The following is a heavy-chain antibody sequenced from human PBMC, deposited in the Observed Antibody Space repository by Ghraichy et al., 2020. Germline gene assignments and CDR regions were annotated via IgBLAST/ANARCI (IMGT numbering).Heavy chain of an antibody. CDR2: INHSGST. J-gene: IGHJ6*03. CDR3: ARVTLVRVPYYMDV. Sequence: SETLSLTCAVYGGSFSGYYWSWIRQPPGKGLEWIGEINHSGSTNYNPSLKSRVTISVDTSKNQFSLKLSSVTAADTAVYYCARVTLVRVPYYMDVWGKGTTVTVSS. D-gene: IGHD3-10*01. V-gene: IGHV4-34*01. CDR1: GGSFSGYY.